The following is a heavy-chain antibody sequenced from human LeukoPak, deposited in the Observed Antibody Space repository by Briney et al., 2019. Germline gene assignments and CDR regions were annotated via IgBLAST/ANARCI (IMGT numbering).Heavy chain of an antibody. V-gene: IGHV4-34*01. CDR1: GGTFSGYY. CDR2: INHSGST. Sequence: SETLSLTCAVYGGTFSGYYWSWIRQPPGKGLEWIGEINHSGSTNYNPSLKSRVTISVDTSKNQFSLKLSSVTAADTAVYYCAREPHGSGLLFDYWGRGTLVTVSS. J-gene: IGHJ4*02. D-gene: IGHD6-19*01. CDR3: AREPHGSGLLFDY.